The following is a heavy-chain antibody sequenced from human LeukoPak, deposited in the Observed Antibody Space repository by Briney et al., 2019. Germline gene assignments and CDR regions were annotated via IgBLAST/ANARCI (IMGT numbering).Heavy chain of an antibody. J-gene: IGHJ4*02. CDR3: ARDRLTYCGGDCSFDN. Sequence: GGSLRLAWAASTLTLSSYWMHWVRQAPGKGLVWVSRINSDGSSTSYADSVKGRFTISRDNAKNTLYLQMNSLRAEDTAVYYCARDRLTYCGGDCSFDNWGQGTLVTVSS. V-gene: IGHV3-74*01. CDR2: INSDGSST. D-gene: IGHD2-21*01. CDR1: TLTLSSYW.